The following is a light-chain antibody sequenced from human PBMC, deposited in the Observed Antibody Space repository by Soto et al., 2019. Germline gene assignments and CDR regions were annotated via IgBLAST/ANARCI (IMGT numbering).Light chain of an antibody. CDR2: DAS. V-gene: IGKV3-11*01. J-gene: IGKJ2*01. CDR3: QQRSNWPYT. CDR1: QSVSNS. Sequence: EIVLTQSPATLSLSPGERATLSCRASQSVSNSLAWYQQKPGQAPRLLIYDASNRATGIPARFRGSGSGTDFTLTISRLESEDFAVYYCQQRSNWPYTFGQGTKLEIK.